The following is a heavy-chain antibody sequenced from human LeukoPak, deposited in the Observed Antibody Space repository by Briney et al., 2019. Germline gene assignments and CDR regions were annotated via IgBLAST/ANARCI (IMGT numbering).Heavy chain of an antibody. D-gene: IGHD3-10*01. V-gene: IGHV4-31*03. J-gene: IGHJ6*02. CDR3: ASLFGSGLYYYYGMDV. CDR1: GSSFSSGGYY. Sequence: SETLSLTCTVSGSSFSSGGYYWSWIRQHPEKGLEWIGYIYYSGSTKYNPSLKGRVTISVDTPKNQFSLKLSSVTAADTAVYYCASLFGSGLYYYYGMDVWGQGTTVTVSS. CDR2: IYYSGST.